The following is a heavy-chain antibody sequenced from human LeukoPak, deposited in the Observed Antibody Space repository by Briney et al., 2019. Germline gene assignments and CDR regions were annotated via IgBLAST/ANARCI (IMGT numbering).Heavy chain of an antibody. J-gene: IGHJ5*02. Sequence: PGGSPRLSCAASGIPFTRNGMHWVRQAPGKGLERVAFIQYDAINIKYGDSVKGRFTISRDNSKNTLYLQMNSLTPEDTAVYYCAREAGTVVIGRFDPWGQGTLVTVSS. CDR1: GIPFTRNG. D-gene: IGHD2-15*01. CDR3: AREAGTVVIGRFDP. V-gene: IGHV3-30*02. CDR2: IQYDAINI.